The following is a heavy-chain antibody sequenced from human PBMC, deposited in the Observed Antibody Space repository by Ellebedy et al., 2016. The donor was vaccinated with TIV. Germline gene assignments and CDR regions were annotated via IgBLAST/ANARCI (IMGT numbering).Heavy chain of an antibody. D-gene: IGHD6-19*01. J-gene: IGHJ5*02. V-gene: IGHV4-59*08. CDR3: ARRGSGRRGWFDP. CDR2: IYYSGST. Sequence: SETLSLTCTVPGGSISSHYWSWIRQPPGKGLEWIGYIYYSGSTNYNPSLKSRVTLSVDTSKNQFSLKLSSVTAADTAVYYCARRGSGRRGWFDPWGQGTLVTVSS. CDR1: GGSISSHY.